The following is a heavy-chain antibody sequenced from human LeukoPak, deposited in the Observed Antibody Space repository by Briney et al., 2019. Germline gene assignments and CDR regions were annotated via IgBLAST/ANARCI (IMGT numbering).Heavy chain of an antibody. J-gene: IGHJ5*02. Sequence: PGGSLRLSCAASGITFSSYNMIWVRQAPGKGLEWVSSISSSATYIYYTDSLKGRFTISRDNAKNSLYLQMNSLRAEDTAVYYCARENLDSSFDPWGQGTLVTVSS. CDR1: GITFSSYN. CDR2: ISSSATYI. V-gene: IGHV3-21*06. CDR3: ARENLDSSFDP.